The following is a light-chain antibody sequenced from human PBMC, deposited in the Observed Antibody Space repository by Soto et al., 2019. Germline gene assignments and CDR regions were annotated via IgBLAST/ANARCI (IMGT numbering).Light chain of an antibody. CDR2: EVS. Sequence: QSVLTQPASVSGSPGQSITISCTGTSSDVGGYNYVSWYQQHPGKAPKLMIYEVSNRPSGVSNRFSGSKSDHTASLTISGLQSEDEADYFCTSYTSSSTLDVFGTGTKLTVL. V-gene: IGLV2-14*01. J-gene: IGLJ1*01. CDR3: TSYTSSSTLDV. CDR1: SSDVGGYNY.